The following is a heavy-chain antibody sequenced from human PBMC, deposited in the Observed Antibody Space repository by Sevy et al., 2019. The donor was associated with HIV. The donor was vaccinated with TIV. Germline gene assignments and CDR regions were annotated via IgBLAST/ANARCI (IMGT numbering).Heavy chain of an antibody. CDR3: AKGKTTVSYFGMDV. CDR1: GFTFSSYG. D-gene: IGHD4-17*01. Sequence: GGSLRLSCAAPGFTFSSYGMHWVRQAPGKGLEWVALISYDGSNKYYADSVKGRFTISRDNSKNTLYLQMNSLRAEDTAVYYCAKGKTTVSYFGMDVWGQGTTVTVSS. V-gene: IGHV3-30*18. CDR2: ISYDGSNK. J-gene: IGHJ6*02.